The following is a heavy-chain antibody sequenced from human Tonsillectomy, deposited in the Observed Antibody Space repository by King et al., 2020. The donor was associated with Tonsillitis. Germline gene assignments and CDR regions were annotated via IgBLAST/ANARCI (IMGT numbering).Heavy chain of an antibody. CDR1: GGSISSYY. CDR3: ARGVYENFDY. CDR2: IYYSGST. Sequence: VQLQESGPGLVKPSETLSLTCTVSGGSISSYYWSWIRQPPGKGLEWIGYIYYSGSTNYNPSLKSRFTISVDTSKNQFSLKLSAVTAADTAVYYCARGVYENFDYWGQGTLVTVSS. V-gene: IGHV4-59*01. D-gene: IGHD3-3*01. J-gene: IGHJ4*02.